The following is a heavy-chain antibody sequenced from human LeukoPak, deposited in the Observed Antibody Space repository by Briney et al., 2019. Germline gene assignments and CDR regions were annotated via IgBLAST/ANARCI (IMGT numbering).Heavy chain of an antibody. CDR3: ARGFTGWVTSPIDY. CDR1: GFTFSSYE. Sequence: GGSLRLSCAASGFTFSSYELNWVRQAPGKGLEWVSYISSSGSTIYYAGSVKGRFTISRDNAKNSLSLQMNSLRAEDTAVYYCARGFTGWVTSPIDYWGQGALVTVSS. CDR2: ISSSGSTI. V-gene: IGHV3-48*03. J-gene: IGHJ4*02. D-gene: IGHD2-2*01.